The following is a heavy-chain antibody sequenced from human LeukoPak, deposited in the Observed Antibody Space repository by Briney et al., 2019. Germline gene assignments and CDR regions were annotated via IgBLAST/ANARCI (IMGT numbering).Heavy chain of an antibody. CDR2: IYYSGST. Sequence: PSETLSLTCTVSGGSISSYYWSWIRQPPGKGLEWIGYIYYSGSTNYNPSLKSRVTISVDTSENQFSLKLSSVTAADTAVYYCARGFFDSSRTIDYWGQGTLVTVSS. D-gene: IGHD6-13*01. V-gene: IGHV4-59*08. CDR3: ARGFFDSSRTIDY. CDR1: GGSISSYY. J-gene: IGHJ4*02.